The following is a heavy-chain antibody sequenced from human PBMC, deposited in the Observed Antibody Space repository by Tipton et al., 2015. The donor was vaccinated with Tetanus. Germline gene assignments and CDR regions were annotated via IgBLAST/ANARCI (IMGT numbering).Heavy chain of an antibody. J-gene: IGHJ4*02. CDR2: ISGSGDST. CDR3: AKEFQRARIRFFDS. D-gene: IGHD2-15*01. CDR1: GFTFSSYG. V-gene: IGHV3-23*01. Sequence: SLRLSCAASGFTFSSYGMSWVRQAPAKGLEWVSGISGSGDSTYYADSVKGRFIISRDNSKNTLYLQMNSLRPEDTAVYYCAKEFQRARIRFFDSWGQGTQVTASS.